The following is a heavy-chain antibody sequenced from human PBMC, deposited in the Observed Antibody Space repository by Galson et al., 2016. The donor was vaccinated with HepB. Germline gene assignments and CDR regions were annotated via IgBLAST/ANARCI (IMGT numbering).Heavy chain of an antibody. D-gene: IGHD1-26*01. CDR2: ISYDGSNK. CDR3: ARDSGTPPPRRGPSSGY. J-gene: IGHJ4*02. V-gene: IGHV3-30*03. Sequence: SLRLSCAASGFTFSRYGMHWVRQAPGKGLEWVAVISYDGSNKYYEDSVKGRFTISRDSSKNTLYLQMNSLRAEDTAIYYCARDSGTPPPRRGPSSGYWGQGTRVTVSS. CDR1: GFTFSRYG.